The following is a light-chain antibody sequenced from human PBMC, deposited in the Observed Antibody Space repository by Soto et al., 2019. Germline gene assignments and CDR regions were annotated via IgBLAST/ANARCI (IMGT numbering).Light chain of an antibody. J-gene: IGKJ3*01. Sequence: IPLTQSPSSLSASVGDRVTITFPASQGIINSLAWYQQKPGKAPKLLIYGASTLQSGVPSRFGGSGSGTDFTLTVSSLQPEDCATYYCQQLFIYPPTFGPGTKVYI. CDR2: GAS. CDR1: QGIINS. V-gene: IGKV1-9*01. CDR3: QQLFIYPPT.